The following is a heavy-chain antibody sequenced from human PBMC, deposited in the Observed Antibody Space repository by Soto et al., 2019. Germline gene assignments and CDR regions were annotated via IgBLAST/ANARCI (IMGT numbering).Heavy chain of an antibody. CDR1: GFTFSSYS. Sequence: GGSLRLSCAASGFTFSSYSMNWVRQAPGKGLEWVSSISSSSSYIYYADSVKGRFTISRDNAKNSLYLQMNSLRAEDTAVYYCARAQGYSYGCFDYWGQGTLVTVSS. J-gene: IGHJ4*02. V-gene: IGHV3-21*01. CDR2: ISSSSSYI. D-gene: IGHD5-18*01. CDR3: ARAQGYSYGCFDY.